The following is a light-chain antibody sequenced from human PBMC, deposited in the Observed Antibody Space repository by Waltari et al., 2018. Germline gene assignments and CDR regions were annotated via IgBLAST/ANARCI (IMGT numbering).Light chain of an antibody. J-gene: IGKJ2*01. Sequence: AIQMTQSPSSLSASVGDRVTITCRASQGIRNDLGWYQQKPGKAPKLLIYAASSLQSGVPSKFSGSGSCTDFTLTISSLQPEDFATYYCLQDYTFPYTFGQGTKLEIK. CDR2: AAS. CDR3: LQDYTFPYT. CDR1: QGIRND. V-gene: IGKV1-6*01.